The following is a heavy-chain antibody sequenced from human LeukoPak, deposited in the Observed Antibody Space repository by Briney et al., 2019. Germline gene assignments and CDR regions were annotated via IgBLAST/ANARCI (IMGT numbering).Heavy chain of an antibody. V-gene: IGHV4-59*01. CDR3: ARGGYSSSWYPNDY. D-gene: IGHD6-13*01. J-gene: IGHJ4*02. CDR1: GGSISSYY. Sequence: SETLSLTCTVSGGSISSYYWSWIRQPAGKGLEWIGYIYYSGSTNYNPSLKSRVTISVDTSKNQFSLKLSSVTAADTAVYYCARGGYSSSWYPNDYWGQGTLVTVSS. CDR2: IYYSGST.